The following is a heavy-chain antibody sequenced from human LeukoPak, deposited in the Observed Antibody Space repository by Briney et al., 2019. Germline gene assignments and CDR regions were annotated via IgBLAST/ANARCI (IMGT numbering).Heavy chain of an antibody. CDR3: ARGGLLWFGELAMDV. V-gene: IGHV4-34*01. J-gene: IGHJ6*03. Sequence: PSETLSLTCAVYGGSFSGYYWSWIRQPPGKGLEWIGEINHSGSTNYNPSLKSRVTISVDTSKNQFSLKLSSVTAADTAVYYCARGGLLWFGELAMDVWGKGTTVTVSS. CDR2: INHSGST. D-gene: IGHD3-10*01. CDR1: GGSFSGYY.